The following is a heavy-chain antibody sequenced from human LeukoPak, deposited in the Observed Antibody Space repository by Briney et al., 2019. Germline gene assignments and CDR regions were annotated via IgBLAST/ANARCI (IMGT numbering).Heavy chain of an antibody. CDR1: GGSISSYY. J-gene: IGHJ4*02. CDR2: IYSSGNT. V-gene: IGHV4-4*09. CDR3: AKYEFWSGYFDY. D-gene: IGHD3-3*01. Sequence: KSSETLSLTCTVSGGSISSYYWSWIRQPPGKGLEWIGYIYSSGNTNYNPSLKSRVTISVDTSRNQFSLKLTSVTAADTAVYYCAKYEFWSGYFDYWGLGTLVTVSS.